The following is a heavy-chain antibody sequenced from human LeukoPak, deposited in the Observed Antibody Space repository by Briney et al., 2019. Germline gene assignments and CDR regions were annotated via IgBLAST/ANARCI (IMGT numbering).Heavy chain of an antibody. J-gene: IGHJ3*02. CDR1: GGSFSGYY. D-gene: IGHD5-12*01. V-gene: IGHV4-34*01. CDR3: ARGPIGVTTITPAKAFDI. CDR2: INHSGST. Sequence: SETLSLTCAVYGGSFSGYYWSWIRQPPGKGLEWIGEINHSGSTNYNPSLKSRVTISVDTSKNQFSLKLSSVTAADTAVYYCARGPIGVTTITPAKAFDIWGQGTMVTVSS.